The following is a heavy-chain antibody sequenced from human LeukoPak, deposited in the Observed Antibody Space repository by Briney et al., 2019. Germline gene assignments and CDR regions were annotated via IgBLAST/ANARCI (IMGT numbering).Heavy chain of an antibody. CDR1: GYTFTSYG. Sequence: ASVNVSCKASGYTFTSYGISWVRQAPGQGLEWMGWISAYNGNTNYAQKLQGRVTMTTDTSTSTAYMELRSLRSDDTAVYYCAREEGPIFGRAAYYMDVWGKGTTVTVSS. J-gene: IGHJ6*03. CDR3: AREEGPIFGRAAYYMDV. CDR2: ISAYNGNT. V-gene: IGHV1-18*01. D-gene: IGHD3-3*01.